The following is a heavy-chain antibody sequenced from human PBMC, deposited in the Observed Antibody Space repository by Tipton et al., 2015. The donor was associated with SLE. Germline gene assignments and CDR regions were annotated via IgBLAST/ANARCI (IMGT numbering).Heavy chain of an antibody. D-gene: IGHD2-21*02. CDR3: ARGMVTWRGAILGVDV. Sequence: TLSLTYSVSGGSISRNYWIWIRQPPGKGLEWIGYISDGGGTNYNPSPKSRVTISVDPAKNQFSLKMTSVTAADTAVYYCARGMVTWRGAILGVDVWGQGTTVTVSS. J-gene: IGHJ6*02. CDR1: GGSISRNY. V-gene: IGHV4-59*08. CDR2: ISDGGGT.